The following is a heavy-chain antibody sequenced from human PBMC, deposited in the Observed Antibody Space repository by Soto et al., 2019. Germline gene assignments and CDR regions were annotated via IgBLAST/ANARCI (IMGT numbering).Heavy chain of an antibody. J-gene: IGHJ5*02. CDR2: ISHIGST. CDR3: ARAVTPYFGTWFDP. Sequence: QLQLQESGSGLVKPSQTLSLTCAVSGGSITSGNSYSWSWIRQPPGKGLEWIGSISHIGSTSYNPSLKSRFSMSVDKSKNQLSLKLSSLSPSDMAVYYCARAVTPYFGTWFDPFGQGTLGSVSS. D-gene: IGHD3-10*01. V-gene: IGHV4-30-2*01. CDR1: GGSITSGNSYS.